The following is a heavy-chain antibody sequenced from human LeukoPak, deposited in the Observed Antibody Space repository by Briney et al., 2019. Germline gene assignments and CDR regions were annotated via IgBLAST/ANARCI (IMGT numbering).Heavy chain of an antibody. Sequence: GGSLRLSCAASGFTFSSYGMHWVRQAPGKGLEWVAVIWYDGSNKYYADSVKGRFTISRDNSKNTLYLQMNSLRAEDTAVYYCANPRRFYDSSGYILGWGQGTLVTVSS. CDR2: IWYDGSNK. D-gene: IGHD3-22*01. CDR1: GFTFSSYG. V-gene: IGHV3-33*06. J-gene: IGHJ4*02. CDR3: ANPRRFYDSSGYILG.